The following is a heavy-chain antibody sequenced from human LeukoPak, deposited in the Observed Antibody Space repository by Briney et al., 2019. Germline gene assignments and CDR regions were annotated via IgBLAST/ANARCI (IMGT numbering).Heavy chain of an antibody. CDR2: INESGRTT. J-gene: IGHJ4*02. D-gene: IGHD4-11*01. CDR1: GFTFSNYW. V-gene: IGHV3-74*01. Sequence: GGSLRLSCAASGFTFSNYWIYWVRQAPGKGLVWVSRINESGRTTTYADSVKGRFTISRDNAKNTVYLQMNSLRAEDTAVYYCAREGGTVTTYDYWGQGTLVTVSS. CDR3: AREGGTVTTYDY.